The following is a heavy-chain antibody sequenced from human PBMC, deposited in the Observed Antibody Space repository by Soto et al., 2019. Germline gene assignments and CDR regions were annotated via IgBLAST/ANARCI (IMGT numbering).Heavy chain of an antibody. CDR3: ARDWGRDGCSDY. CDR1: GGSISSGGDY. V-gene: IGHV4-31*03. D-gene: IGHD2-15*01. J-gene: IGHJ4*02. CDR2: IYYSGST. Sequence: QVQLQESGPGLVKPSQTLSLTCTVSGGSISSGGDYWSCIRQHPGKGLEWIGDIYYSGSTYYNPSLKSRVTISVDTSKNQFSLKLSSVTAADTAVYYCARDWGRDGCSDYWGQGTLVTVSS.